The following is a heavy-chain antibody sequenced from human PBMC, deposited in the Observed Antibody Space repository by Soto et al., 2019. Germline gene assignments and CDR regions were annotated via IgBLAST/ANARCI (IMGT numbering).Heavy chain of an antibody. D-gene: IGHD3-3*01. CDR3: AHVRSGYYRAGLPGADAFDI. Sequence: GSLRLSCAASGFTFSSYAMSWVRQAPGKGLEWVSAISGSGGSTYYADSVKGRFTISRDNSKNTLYLQMNSLRAEDTAVYYCAHVRSGYYRAGLPGADAFDIWGQGTMVTVSS. CDR1: GFTFSSYA. V-gene: IGHV3-23*01. J-gene: IGHJ3*02. CDR2: ISGSGGST.